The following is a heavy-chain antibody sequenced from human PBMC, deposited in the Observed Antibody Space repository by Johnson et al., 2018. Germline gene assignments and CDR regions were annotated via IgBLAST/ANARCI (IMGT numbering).Heavy chain of an antibody. CDR3: AKDLGPDYYGLMDV. D-gene: IGHD3-10*01. V-gene: IGHV4-34*01. CDR2: INHSGST. Sequence: QVQLQQWGAGLLKPSETLSLTCAVYGGSFSGYYWSWIRQPPGKGLEWIGEINHSGSTNYNPSLKSRVTISVDTSKNTLYLQMNSLRAEDTAVYYCAKDLGPDYYGLMDVWGKGTTVTVSS. J-gene: IGHJ6*03. CDR1: GGSFSGYY.